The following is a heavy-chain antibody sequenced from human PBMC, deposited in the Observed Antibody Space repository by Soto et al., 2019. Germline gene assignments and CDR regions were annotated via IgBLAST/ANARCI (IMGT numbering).Heavy chain of an antibody. D-gene: IGHD3-10*01. CDR3: AKKVNSGPGSQYFDY. CDR2: FRTSGDGGTT. J-gene: IGHJ4*02. Sequence: GGSLRLSCAASGFTFSSYSMSWVLQAPGKGLEWVSGFRTSGDGGTTYYADSVKGRFTISRDNSKNMLFLQMNSLRAEDTAIYYCAKKVNSGPGSQYFDYWGQGTLVTVSS. V-gene: IGHV3-23*01. CDR1: GFTFSSYS.